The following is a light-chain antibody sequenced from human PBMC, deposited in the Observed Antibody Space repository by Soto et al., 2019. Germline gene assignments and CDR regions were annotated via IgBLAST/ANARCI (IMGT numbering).Light chain of an antibody. CDR2: ATS. CDR1: QSVTKS. Sequence: EIVLTQSPATLSLSPGERATLSCRASQSVTKSLDWYQQKPGQAPRLLIFATSHRATDIPTRFSGSGSETDFTLTISSLEPEDFAVYYCQQRSDWPPSLTFGGGTKGEIK. V-gene: IGKV3-11*01. J-gene: IGKJ4*01. CDR3: QQRSDWPPSLT.